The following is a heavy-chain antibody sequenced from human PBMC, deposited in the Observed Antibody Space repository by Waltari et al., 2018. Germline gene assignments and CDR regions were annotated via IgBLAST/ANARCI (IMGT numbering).Heavy chain of an antibody. V-gene: IGHV4-59*01. Sequence: QVQLQESGPGLVKPSETLSLTCTVSGGSISSYYWSWIRQPPGKGLEWIGYIYYSGSTNYNPSLKSRVTISVDTSKNQFSLKLSSVTAADTAVYYCARAKTYYYDSSGYYDAFDIWGQGTMVIVSS. CDR1: GGSISSYY. D-gene: IGHD3-22*01. J-gene: IGHJ3*02. CDR2: IYYSGST. CDR3: ARAKTYYYDSSGYYDAFDI.